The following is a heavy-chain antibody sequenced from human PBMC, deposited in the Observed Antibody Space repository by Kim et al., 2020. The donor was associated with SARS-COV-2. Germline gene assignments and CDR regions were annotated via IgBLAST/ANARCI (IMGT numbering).Heavy chain of an antibody. Sequence: GGSLRLSCAASGFTFSDHYMDWVRQAPGKGLEWVGRTRNKANSYTTEYAASVKGRFTISRDDSKNSLYLQMNSLKTEDTAVYYCARGSLWGGSYVDYWGQGTLVTVSS. D-gene: IGHD1-26*01. CDR1: GFTFSDHY. V-gene: IGHV3-72*01. CDR2: TRNKANSYTT. CDR3: ARGSLWGGSYVDY. J-gene: IGHJ4*02.